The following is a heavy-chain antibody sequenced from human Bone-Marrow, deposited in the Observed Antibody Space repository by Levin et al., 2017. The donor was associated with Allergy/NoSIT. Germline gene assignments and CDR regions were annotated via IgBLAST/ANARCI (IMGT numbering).Heavy chain of an antibody. V-gene: IGHV1-8*01. D-gene: IGHD3-22*01. CDR3: ARRSNYFDSSGQFDGGGNWFDP. CDR1: GYSFTNHD. J-gene: IGHJ5*02. CDR2: INPSSGNT. Sequence: ASVKVSCEASGYSFTNHDISWVRQATGHGLEWMGWINPSSGNTGYAQTFQGRVTMTLDISKTTVYMELTSLTPEDTAVYYCARRSNYFDSSGQFDGGGNWFDPWGQGTLVTVSS.